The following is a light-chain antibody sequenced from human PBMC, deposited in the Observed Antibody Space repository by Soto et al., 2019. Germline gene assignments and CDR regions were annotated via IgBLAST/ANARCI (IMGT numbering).Light chain of an antibody. V-gene: IGKV1-5*03. CDR1: QDVDTW. Sequence: IVMSQSPSSLSASVGDTVTITCRASQDVDTWLAWYQQKPGKAPKLLIYKSSTLNGGVPSRFSAIGSGTEYSLTISGLQPDDVATYYCQQYSSYWTFGQGTMVEIK. CDR2: KSS. J-gene: IGKJ1*01. CDR3: QQYSSYWT.